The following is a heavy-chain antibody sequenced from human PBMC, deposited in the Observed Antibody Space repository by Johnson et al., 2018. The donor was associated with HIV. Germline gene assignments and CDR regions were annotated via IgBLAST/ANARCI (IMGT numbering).Heavy chain of an antibody. D-gene: IGHD3-22*01. Sequence: VQLVESGGGLIQPVGSLRLSCAASGFTVSSNYMSWVRQAPGKGLEWVSVIYSGGSTYYADSVKGRFTISRDNSKNTLYLQMNSLRAEDTAVYYCAREIVVALGRHDAFDIWGQGTMVTVSS. CDR3: AREIVVALGRHDAFDI. CDR1: GFTVSSNY. V-gene: IGHV3-53*01. J-gene: IGHJ3*02. CDR2: IYSGGST.